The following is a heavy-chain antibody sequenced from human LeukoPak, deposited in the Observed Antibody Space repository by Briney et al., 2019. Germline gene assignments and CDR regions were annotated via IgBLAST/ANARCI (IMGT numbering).Heavy chain of an antibody. CDR3: ARATLGYCSSTSCYTGYFDY. CDR1: GFTFSSYW. D-gene: IGHD2-2*02. V-gene: IGHV3-7*01. CDR2: IKQDGSEK. Sequence: GGSLRPSCAAFGFTFSSYWMSWVRQAPGKGLEWVANIKQDGSEKYYVDSVKGRFTISRDNAKNSLYLQMNSLRAEDTAVYYCARATLGYCSSTSCYTGYFDYWGQGTLVTVSS. J-gene: IGHJ4*02.